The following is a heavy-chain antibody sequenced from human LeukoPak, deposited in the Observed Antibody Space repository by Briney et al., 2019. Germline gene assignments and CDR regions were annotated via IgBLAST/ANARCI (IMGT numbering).Heavy chain of an antibody. J-gene: IGHJ4*02. Sequence: GGSLRLSCAASGFTFSSYAMHWVRQAPGKGLEWVAVISYDGSNKYYADSVKGRFTISRDNSKNTLYLQMNSLRAEDTAVYYCAGGSLWLQLDYWGQGTLVTVSS. CDR3: AGGSLWLQLDY. D-gene: IGHD5-24*01. CDR2: ISYDGSNK. V-gene: IGHV3-30-3*01. CDR1: GFTFSSYA.